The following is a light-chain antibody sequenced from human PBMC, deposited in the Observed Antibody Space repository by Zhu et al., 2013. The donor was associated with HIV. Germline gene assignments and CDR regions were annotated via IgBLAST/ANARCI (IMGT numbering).Light chain of an antibody. CDR3: CSFAGSYTWV. CDR2: EVS. CDR1: SSDIGGYNY. V-gene: IGLV2-14*01. Sequence: QSALTQPASVSGSPGQSITISCTGSSSDIGGYNYVSWYQHHPGKAPKLMFYEVSNRPSGVSNRFSVSKSGNTASLTISGLQAEDEADYYCCSFAGSYTWVFGGGTKVTVL. J-gene: IGLJ3*02.